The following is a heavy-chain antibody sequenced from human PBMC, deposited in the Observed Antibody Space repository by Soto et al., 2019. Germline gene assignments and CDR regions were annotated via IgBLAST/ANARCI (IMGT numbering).Heavy chain of an antibody. Sequence: GASVMVPCKDSGYTFTSYAIHWVRPAPGRSLEWMGCLNPGKTNSIYSEKFQGRLTFTRDTSASRVYMELRNLRSEDTAVYGGGKDEGYSTGWSYLDYWGQGALVTVSS. J-gene: IGHJ4*02. CDR2: LNPGKTNS. V-gene: IGHV1-3*01. CDR1: GYTFTSYA. D-gene: IGHD6-19*01. CDR3: GKDEGYSTGWSYLDY.